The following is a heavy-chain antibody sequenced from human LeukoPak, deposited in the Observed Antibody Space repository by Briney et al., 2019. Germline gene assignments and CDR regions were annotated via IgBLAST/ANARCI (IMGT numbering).Heavy chain of an antibody. D-gene: IGHD3-10*01. CDR2: IIPTFGTA. CDR1: GGTFSSYA. V-gene: IGHV1-69*13. Sequence: AASVKVSCKASGGTFSSYAISWVRQAPGQGLEWMGGIIPTFGTANYAQKFQGRVTITADESTSTAYMELSSLRSEDTAVYYCARDPYYYGSGSLYGMDVWGQGTTVTVSS. CDR3: ARDPYYYGSGSLYGMDV. J-gene: IGHJ6*02.